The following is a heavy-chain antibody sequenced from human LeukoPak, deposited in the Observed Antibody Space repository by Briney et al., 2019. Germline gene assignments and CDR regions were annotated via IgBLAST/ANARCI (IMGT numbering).Heavy chain of an antibody. CDR2: INPSGGST. CDR1: GYTFTSYY. Sequence: ASVKVSCKASGYTFTSYYMHWVRQAPGQGLEWMGIINPSGGSTSYAQKFQGRVTMTRDTSTSTVYMELSSLRSDDTAVYYCARDHGSRPDYYYGMDVWGQGTTVTVSS. CDR3: ARDHGSRPDYYYGMDV. D-gene: IGHD3-10*01. V-gene: IGHV1-46*01. J-gene: IGHJ6*02.